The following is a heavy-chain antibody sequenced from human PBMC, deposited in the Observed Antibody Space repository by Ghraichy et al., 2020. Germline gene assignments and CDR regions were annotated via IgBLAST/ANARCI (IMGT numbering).Heavy chain of an antibody. J-gene: IGHJ4*02. CDR2: ISSSSSYT. CDR3: ARDRGLGSATGAHDY. Sequence: GGSLRLSCAASGFTFSDYYMSWIRQAPGKGLEWVSYISSSSSYTNYADSVKGRFTISRDNAKNSLYLQMNSLRAEDTAVYYCARDRGLGSATGAHDYWGQGTLVTVSS. D-gene: IGHD3-10*01. V-gene: IGHV3-11*06. CDR1: GFTFSDYY.